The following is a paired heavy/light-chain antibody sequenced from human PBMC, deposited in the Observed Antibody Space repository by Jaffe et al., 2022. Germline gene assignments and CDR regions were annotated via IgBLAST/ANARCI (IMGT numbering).Heavy chain of an antibody. Sequence: QVELQQWGAGLLKPSETLSLTCAVYGGSFRGYYWNWIRQPPGKGLEWIGEINHSGSTNYNPSLKSRVTISVDTSKNQFSLKLSSVTAADTAVYYCARGRAPYGSGSYYNVYYFEYWGQGTLVTVSS. CDR3: ARGRAPYGSGSYYNVYYFEY. CDR2: INHSGST. V-gene: IGHV4-34*01. CDR1: GGSFRGYY. J-gene: IGHJ4*02. D-gene: IGHD3-10*01.
Light chain of an antibody. Sequence: DIQMTQSPSSLSASVGDRVTITCRASQSISYYLNWYQQKAGKAPKLLIYAASSLQSGVPSRFSGSGSGTDFTLTISSLQPEDFATYYCQHSYITPWTFGQGTKVEIK. CDR1: QSISYY. CDR2: AAS. V-gene: IGKV1-39*01. J-gene: IGKJ1*01. CDR3: QHSYITPWT.